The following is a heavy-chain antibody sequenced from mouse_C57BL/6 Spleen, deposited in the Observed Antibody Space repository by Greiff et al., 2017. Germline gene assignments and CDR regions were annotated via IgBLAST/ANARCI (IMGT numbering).Heavy chain of an antibody. CDR3: ARGDSNYTFFDY. CDR1: GYTFTDYN. D-gene: IGHD2-5*01. Sequence: EVQLHQSGPELVKPGASVKIPCKASGYTFTDYNMDWVKQSHGKSLEWIGDINPNNGGTIYNQKFKGKATLTVDKSSSTAYMELRSLTSEDTAVYYCARGDSNYTFFDYWGQGTTLTVSS. CDR2: INPNNGGT. J-gene: IGHJ2*01. V-gene: IGHV1-18*01.